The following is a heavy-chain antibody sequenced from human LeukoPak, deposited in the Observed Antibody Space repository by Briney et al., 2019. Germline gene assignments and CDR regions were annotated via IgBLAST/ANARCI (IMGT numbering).Heavy chain of an antibody. CDR1: GGSISSGDYY. CDR3: AREGVGYSPTPYYFDY. CDR2: IYYSGST. J-gene: IGHJ4*02. Sequence: MSSETLSLTCTVSGGSISSGDYYWSWIRQPPGKGLEWIGYIYYSGSTYYNPSLKSRVTISVDTSKNQFSLKLSSVTAADTAVYYCAREGVGYSPTPYYFDYWGQGTLVTVSS. D-gene: IGHD3-22*01. V-gene: IGHV4-30-4*08.